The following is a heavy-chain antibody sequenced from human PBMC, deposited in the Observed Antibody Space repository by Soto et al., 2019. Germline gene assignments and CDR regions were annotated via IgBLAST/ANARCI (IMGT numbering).Heavy chain of an antibody. J-gene: IGHJ4*02. Sequence: PGGSLRLSCAASGFTFSSYAMHWVRQAPGKGLEWVAVISYDGSNKYYADSVKGRFTISRDNSKNTLYLQMNSLRAEDTAVYYCARGRQKEVRGVMVYWGQGTLVTVSS. D-gene: IGHD3-10*01. V-gene: IGHV3-30-3*01. CDR2: ISYDGSNK. CDR3: ARGRQKEVRGVMVY. CDR1: GFTFSSYA.